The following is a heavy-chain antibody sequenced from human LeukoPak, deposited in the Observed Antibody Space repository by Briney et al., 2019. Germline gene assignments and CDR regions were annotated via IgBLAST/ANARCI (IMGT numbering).Heavy chain of an antibody. D-gene: IGHD3-3*01. CDR1: GFTFSSYA. V-gene: IGHV3-23*01. Sequence: GGSLRLSCAASGFTFSSYAMSWVRQAPGKGLEWVSAISGSGGSTYYADSVKGRFTISRDNSKNTLYLQMNSLRAEDTAVYYCARLSLKVLEWSPTKGKETHYFDYWGQGTLVTVSS. CDR2: ISGSGGST. CDR3: ARLSLKVLEWSPTKGKETHYFDY. J-gene: IGHJ4*02.